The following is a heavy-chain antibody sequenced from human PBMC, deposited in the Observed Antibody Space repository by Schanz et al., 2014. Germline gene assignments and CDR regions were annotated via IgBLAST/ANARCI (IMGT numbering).Heavy chain of an antibody. Sequence: QVQLQESGPGLVKPSETLSLTCTVSGGSISSYYWNWIRQPSGKGLEWIGFMYYSGSTNYNPSLESRVTMSVDTSKNQFSLKLSSVTAADTAVYYCAREWSSFDYWGQGTLVTVSS. V-gene: IGHV4-59*01. CDR2: MYYSGST. CDR1: GGSISSYY. CDR3: AREWSSFDY. D-gene: IGHD2-8*01. J-gene: IGHJ4*02.